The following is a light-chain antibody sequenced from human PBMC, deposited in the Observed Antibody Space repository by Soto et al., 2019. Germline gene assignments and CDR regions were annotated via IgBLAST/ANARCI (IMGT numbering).Light chain of an antibody. J-gene: IGKJ2*01. CDR3: QRRRDASIYT. V-gene: IGKV3-11*01. CDR1: QSVGSS. Sequence: IVLTQSPATLSLSPGDRATLSCRASQSVGSSLAWYQQKVGQAPRLLIYDASNRATGIPSRFSGSGSGTDFTLTISSLEPEDFAIYYCQRRRDASIYTFGQGAKLEIQ. CDR2: DAS.